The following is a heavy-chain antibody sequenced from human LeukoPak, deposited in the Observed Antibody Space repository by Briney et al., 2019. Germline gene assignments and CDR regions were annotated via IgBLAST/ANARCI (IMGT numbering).Heavy chain of an antibody. J-gene: IGHJ4*02. D-gene: IGHD6-6*01. CDR2: MWFDGSNI. CDR3: ARDYSSSWLRFFDY. V-gene: IGHV3-33*01. CDR1: GFTFSSYG. Sequence: PGRSLRLSCAASGFTFSSYGMHWVRQAPGKGLEWVAVMWFDGSNIYYADSVKGRFTISRDNSKNTLYLRMNSLRAEDTAVYYCARDYSSSWLRFFDYWGQGTLVTVSS.